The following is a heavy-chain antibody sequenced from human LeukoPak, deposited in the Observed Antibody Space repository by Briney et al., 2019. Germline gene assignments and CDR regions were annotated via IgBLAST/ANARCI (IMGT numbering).Heavy chain of an antibody. J-gene: IGHJ5*02. D-gene: IGHD2-2*01. CDR3: ARVGVIVVVPAAGWFDP. V-gene: IGHV1-2*02. CDR1: GYTFTDYY. CDR2: INPNSGGT. Sequence: ASVKVSCKASGYTFTDYYMHWVRQAPGQGLEWMGWINPNSGGTNYAQKFQGRVTMTRDTSISTAYMELSRLRSDDTAVYYCARVGVIVVVPAAGWFDPWGQGTLVTVSS.